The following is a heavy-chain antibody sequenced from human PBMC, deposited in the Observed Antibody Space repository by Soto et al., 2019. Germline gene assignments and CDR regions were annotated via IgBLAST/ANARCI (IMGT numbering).Heavy chain of an antibody. CDR1: GFTVSSNY. J-gene: IGHJ3*02. Sequence: EVQLVESGGGLVQPGGSLRLSCAASGFTVSSNYMSWVRQAPGKGLEWVSVIYSGGSTYYADSVKGRFTISRHNSKNTLYLQMNSLRAEDTAVYYCASLYSGYRFDAFDIWGQGTMVTVSS. CDR2: IYSGGST. D-gene: IGHD5-12*01. V-gene: IGHV3-53*04. CDR3: ASLYSGYRFDAFDI.